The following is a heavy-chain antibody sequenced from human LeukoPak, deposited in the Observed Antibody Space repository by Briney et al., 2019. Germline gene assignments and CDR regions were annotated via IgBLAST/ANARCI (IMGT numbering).Heavy chain of an antibody. Sequence: PGGSLRLSCTASGFTFSSYSMNWVRQAPGKGLEWVSSISSSSSYIYYADSVKGRFTISRDNAKNSLCLQMNSLRAEDTAVYYCARDDYGGNSDYWGQGTLVTVPS. CDR2: ISSSSSYI. CDR1: GFTFSSYS. D-gene: IGHD4-23*01. CDR3: ARDDYGGNSDY. V-gene: IGHV3-21*01. J-gene: IGHJ4*02.